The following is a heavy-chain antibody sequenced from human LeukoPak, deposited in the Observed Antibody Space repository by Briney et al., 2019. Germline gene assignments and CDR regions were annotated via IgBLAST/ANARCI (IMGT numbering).Heavy chain of an antibody. CDR2: ISSSSSDI. V-gene: IGHV3-21*01. Sequence: GGSLRLACAASGFTFSSYSMNWVRQAPGKGLEWVSSISSSSSDIYYADSLKGRFTISRDNAQNSLYLQMNSLRAEDTAVYYCARGWNSDYWGQGTLVTVSS. J-gene: IGHJ4*02. CDR1: GFTFSSYS. CDR3: ARGWNSDY. D-gene: IGHD1-1*01.